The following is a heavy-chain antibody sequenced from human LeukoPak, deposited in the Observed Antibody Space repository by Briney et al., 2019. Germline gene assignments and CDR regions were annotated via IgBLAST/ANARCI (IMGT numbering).Heavy chain of an antibody. J-gene: IGHJ4*02. V-gene: IGHV4-38-2*02. Sequence: SETLSLTCTVSGYSISSGYYWGWIRQPPGKGLEWIATISHSGRTYYNPSLKSRVTISLDTSKNQFSLKLSSVTAADTAIYYCAREGGQQPMFSPAGYFDYWGQGTLVTVSS. CDR3: AREGGQQPMFSPAGYFDY. CDR2: ISHSGRT. CDR1: GYSISSGYY. D-gene: IGHD6-13*01.